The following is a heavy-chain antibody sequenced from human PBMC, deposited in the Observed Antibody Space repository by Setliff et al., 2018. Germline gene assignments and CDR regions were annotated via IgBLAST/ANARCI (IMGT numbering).Heavy chain of an antibody. V-gene: IGHV1-46*01. CDR3: AREGYNYGYLFDI. Sequence: ASVKVSCKASGYTFTNHYMHWVRQAPGQGLEWMGMINPGGGSTTYAQKFQGRVTMTRDTSTSTVYMELSSLRTEDTAVYYCAREGYNYGYLFDIWGQGTMVTVSS. D-gene: IGHD5-18*01. CDR1: GYTFTNHY. CDR2: INPGGGST. J-gene: IGHJ3*02.